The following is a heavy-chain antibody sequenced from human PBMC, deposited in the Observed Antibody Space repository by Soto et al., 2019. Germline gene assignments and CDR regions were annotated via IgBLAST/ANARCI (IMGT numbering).Heavy chain of an antibody. D-gene: IGHD1-26*01. V-gene: IGHV4-59*08. Sequence: ETLSLTCTVSGGSISSYYWSWIRQPPGKGLEWIGYIYYSGSTYYNPSLKSRVTISVDTSKNQFSLKLSSVTAAGTAVYYCARQRIIGRDFDYWGQGTLVTVSS. CDR2: IYYSGST. CDR1: GGSISSYY. CDR3: ARQRIIGRDFDY. J-gene: IGHJ4*02.